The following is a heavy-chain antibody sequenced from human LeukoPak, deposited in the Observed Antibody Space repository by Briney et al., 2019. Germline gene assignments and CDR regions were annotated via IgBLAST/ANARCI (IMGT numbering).Heavy chain of an antibody. CDR1: GGTFSSYA. CDR2: IIPILGIA. D-gene: IGHD1-7*01. Sequence: GASVKVSCKASGGTFSSYAISWVRQAPGQGLEWMGRIIPILGIANYAQKSQGRVTITADKSTSTAYMELSSLRSEDTAVYYCAREFFRELELHRNGMDVWGQGTTVTVSS. V-gene: IGHV1-69*04. J-gene: IGHJ6*02. CDR3: AREFFRELELHRNGMDV.